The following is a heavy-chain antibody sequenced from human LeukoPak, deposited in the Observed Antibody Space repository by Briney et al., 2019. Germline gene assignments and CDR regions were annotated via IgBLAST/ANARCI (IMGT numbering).Heavy chain of an antibody. CDR1: GGSISSYY. J-gene: IGHJ4*02. Sequence: SETLSLTCTVSGGSISSYYWSWIRQPPGKGLEWTGYIYYSGSTNYNPSLKSRVTISVDTSKNQFSLKLSSVTAADTAVYYCARHGENYDYVWGSYRSYYFDYWGQGTLVTVSS. V-gene: IGHV4-59*08. CDR3: ARHGENYDYVWGSYRSYYFDY. D-gene: IGHD3-16*02. CDR2: IYYSGST.